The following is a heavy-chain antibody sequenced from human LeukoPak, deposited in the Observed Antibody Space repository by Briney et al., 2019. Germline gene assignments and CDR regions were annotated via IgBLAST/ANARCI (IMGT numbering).Heavy chain of an antibody. CDR2: IYYSGST. D-gene: IGHD2-2*01. J-gene: IGHJ6*03. V-gene: IGHV4-31*03. Sequence: SETLSLTCTVSGGSISSGGYYWSWIRQHPGKGLEWIGYIYYSGSTYYNPSLKSRVTISIDTSKNQFSLKLSSVTAADTAVYYCARTVVVEAGYTYYYYYYMDVWGKGTTVTVSS. CDR1: GGSISSGGYY. CDR3: ARTVVVEAGYTYYYYYYMDV.